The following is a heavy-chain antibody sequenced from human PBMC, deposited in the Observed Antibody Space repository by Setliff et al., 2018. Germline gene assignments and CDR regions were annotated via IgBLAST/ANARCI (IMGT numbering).Heavy chain of an antibody. D-gene: IGHD4-4*01. J-gene: IGHJ4*02. Sequence: GGSLRLSCAASGFTFSSYGMHWVRQAPGKGLEWVSAISGSGAISYADSVKGRFTVSRDNSKNTLYLQMNSLRGEDTAVYYCAKDTGYYFDYWGQGTLVTVSS. CDR2: ISGSGAI. CDR3: AKDTGYYFDY. V-gene: IGHV3-23*01. CDR1: GFTFSSYG.